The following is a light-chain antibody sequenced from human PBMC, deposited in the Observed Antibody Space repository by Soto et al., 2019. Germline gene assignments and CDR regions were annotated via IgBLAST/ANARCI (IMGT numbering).Light chain of an antibody. CDR2: GNS. CDR1: SSNVGFNA. CDR3: AAWDDSLRGVV. J-gene: IGLJ3*02. Sequence: QSVLTQPPSASGAPGQRVTLSCVGGSSNVGFNAVNWYQQIPGAAPKLLMHGNSQRPSGVPDRFSGSKSGTSASLAIIGLGTEDEAHYYCAAWDDSLRGVVFGGGTKLTVL. V-gene: IGLV1-47*02.